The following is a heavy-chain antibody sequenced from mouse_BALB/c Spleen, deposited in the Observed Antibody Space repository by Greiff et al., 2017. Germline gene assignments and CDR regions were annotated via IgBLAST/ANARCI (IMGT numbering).Heavy chain of an antibody. Sequence: VKLVESGAELARPGASVKLSCKASGYTFTSYWMQWVKQRPGQGLEWIGAIYPGDGDTRYTQKFKGKATLTADKSSSTAYMQLSSLASEDSAVYYCARSARYAMDYWGQGTSVTVSS. D-gene: IGHD3-1*01. CDR2: IYPGDGDT. V-gene: IGHV1-87*01. CDR1: GYTFTSYW. CDR3: ARSARYAMDY. J-gene: IGHJ4*01.